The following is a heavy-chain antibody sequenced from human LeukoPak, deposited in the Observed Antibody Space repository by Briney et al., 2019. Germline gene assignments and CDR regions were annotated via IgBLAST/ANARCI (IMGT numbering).Heavy chain of an antibody. D-gene: IGHD5-18*01. J-gene: IGHJ4*02. CDR1: GHTFTGYY. Sequence: ASVKVSCKASGHTFTGYYIHWVRQAPGQGLEWMGIINPSGGSTSYAQKFQGRVTMTRDMSTSTVYMELSSLRSEDTAVYYCAREDDTAMVLDYWGQGTLVTVSS. CDR2: INPSGGST. CDR3: AREDDTAMVLDY. V-gene: IGHV1-46*01.